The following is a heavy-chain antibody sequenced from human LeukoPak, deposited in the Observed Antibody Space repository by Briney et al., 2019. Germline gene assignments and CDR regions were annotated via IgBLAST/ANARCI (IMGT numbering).Heavy chain of an antibody. CDR2: VSFRGST. CDR3: ALYCRLSSNCGYYGMDV. D-gene: IGHD6-13*01. J-gene: IGHJ6*02. CDR1: GGSINNYY. Sequence: SENLSLTCIVSGGSINNYYWSWIRQPPGKGLEWDGEVSFRGSTNYDPSLTSRVTISPDTSRNQFSLKLSSVTAADTAVYYCALYCRLSSNCGYYGMDVWGQGTTVTVSS. V-gene: IGHV4-59*08.